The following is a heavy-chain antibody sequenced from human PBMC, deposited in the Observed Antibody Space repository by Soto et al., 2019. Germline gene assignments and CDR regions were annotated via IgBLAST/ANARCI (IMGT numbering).Heavy chain of an antibody. CDR1: GFTFSDYY. CDR2: ISSSGSTI. V-gene: IGHV3-11*01. J-gene: IGHJ3*02. D-gene: IGHD3-3*01. CDR3: GTSDWSGYSGGSNAFDI. Sequence: QVQLVESGGGLVKPGGSLRLSYAASGFTFSDYYMSWIRQAPGKGLEWVSYISSSGSTIYYADSVKGRFTISRDNAKNSLYLQMNSLRAEDTAVYYCGTSDWSGYSGGSNAFDIWGQGTMVTVSS.